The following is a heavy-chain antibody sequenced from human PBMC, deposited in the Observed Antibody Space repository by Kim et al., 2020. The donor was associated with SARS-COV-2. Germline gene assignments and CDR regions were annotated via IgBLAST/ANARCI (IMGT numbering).Heavy chain of an antibody. CDR2: IYYSGST. V-gene: IGHV4-39*01. Sequence: SETLSLTCTVSGGSISSSSYYWGWIRQPPGKGLEWIGSIYYSGSTYYNPSLKSRVTISVDTSKNQFSLKLSSVTAADTAVYYCASYGSGSYLDLSFDYWGQGTLVTVSS. D-gene: IGHD3-10*01. CDR1: GGSISSSSYY. CDR3: ASYGSGSYLDLSFDY. J-gene: IGHJ4*02.